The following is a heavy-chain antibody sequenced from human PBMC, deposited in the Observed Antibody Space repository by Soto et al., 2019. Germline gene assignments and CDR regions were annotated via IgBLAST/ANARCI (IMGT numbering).Heavy chain of an antibody. V-gene: IGHV3-30-3*01. CDR3: ARDRVGVLMGYAAYYVDY. CDR2: ISYDGRNK. J-gene: IGHJ4*02. CDR1: GFNFSSYA. D-gene: IGHD2-8*01. Sequence: QVQLVESGGGVVQPGRSLRLSCAASGFNFSSYAMHWVRQAPGKGLEWVAVISYDGRNKYYADSVKGRFTISRDNSKNTLYLQMNSLRAEDTAVYYCARDRVGVLMGYAAYYVDYLGQGTLVTVSS.